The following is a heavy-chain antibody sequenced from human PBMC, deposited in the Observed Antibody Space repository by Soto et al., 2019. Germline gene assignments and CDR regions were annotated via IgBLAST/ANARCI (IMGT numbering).Heavy chain of an antibody. CDR2: ISAYNGKT. Sequence: QVQLVQSGAEVKKTGASVEVSCKASGYTFISYGISWVRQAPGQGLEWMGWISAYNGKTNYAQKFQGRVTMTTDTSTSTAYMELRSLSSDDTAVYYCARAGFSSSWLGFLATGVHGLEIDYWGQGTLVTVSS. J-gene: IGHJ4*02. CDR3: ARAGFSSSWLGFLATGVHGLEIDY. D-gene: IGHD6-13*01. CDR1: GYTFISYG. V-gene: IGHV1-18*01.